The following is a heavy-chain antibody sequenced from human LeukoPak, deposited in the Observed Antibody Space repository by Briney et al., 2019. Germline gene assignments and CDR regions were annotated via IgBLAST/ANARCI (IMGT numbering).Heavy chain of an antibody. CDR2: INHRGST. Sequence: SETLSLTCAVYGGSFSGYYWSWIRQPPGKGLEWIGEINHRGSTNYNPSLKSRVTISVDTSKNQFSLKLSSVTAADTAVYYCASSAPQTYYDFWSGYPDYWGQGTLVTVSS. J-gene: IGHJ4*02. CDR3: ASSAPQTYYDFWSGYPDY. V-gene: IGHV4-34*01. CDR1: GGSFSGYY. D-gene: IGHD3-3*01.